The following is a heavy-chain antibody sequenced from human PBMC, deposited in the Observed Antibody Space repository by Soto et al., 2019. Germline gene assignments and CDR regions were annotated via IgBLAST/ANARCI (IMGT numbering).Heavy chain of an antibody. J-gene: IGHJ6*02. CDR2: IYYSGST. V-gene: IGHV4-59*01. CDR3: ARDVSKYSSSSVDYYYGMDV. Sequence: ETLSLTCTVSGGSISSYYWSWIRQPPGKGLEWIGYIYYSGSTNYNPSLKSRVTISVDTSKNQFSLKLSSVTAADTAVYYCARDVSKYSSSSVDYYYGMDVWGQGTTVTVSS. CDR1: GGSISSYY. D-gene: IGHD6-6*01.